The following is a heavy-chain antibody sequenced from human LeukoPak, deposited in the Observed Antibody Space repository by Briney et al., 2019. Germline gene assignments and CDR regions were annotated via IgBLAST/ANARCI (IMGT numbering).Heavy chain of an antibody. CDR3: ARVDWLSDAFDI. J-gene: IGHJ3*02. Sequence: SETLSLTCTVSGGSISSYYWSWIRQPAGKGLEWIGRIYTSGSTNYNPSLKSRVTMSVDTSKNQFSLMLSSVTAADTAVYYCARVDWLSDAFDIWGQGTMVTVSS. V-gene: IGHV4-4*07. CDR2: IYTSGST. D-gene: IGHD3-9*01. CDR1: GGSISSYY.